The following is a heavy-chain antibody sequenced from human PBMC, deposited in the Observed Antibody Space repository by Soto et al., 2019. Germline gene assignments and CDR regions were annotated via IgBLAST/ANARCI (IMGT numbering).Heavy chain of an antibody. D-gene: IGHD1-1*01. J-gene: IGHJ5*02. CDR2: IYATGTT. CDR3: VRDGTKTLRAWFDP. V-gene: IGHV4-4*07. CDR1: GASISGFY. Sequence: SETLSLTCTVSGASISGFYWSWIRKSAGKGLEWIGRIYATGTTDYNPSLKSRVMMSVDTSKKQFSLKLRSVTAADTAVYYCVRDGTKTLRAWFDPGGQGISVTVSS.